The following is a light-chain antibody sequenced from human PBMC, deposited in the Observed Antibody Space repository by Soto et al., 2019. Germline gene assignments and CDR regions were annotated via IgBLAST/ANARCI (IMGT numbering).Light chain of an antibody. Sequence: QSVVTQEPSVTVSPGETVTLTCAPSTGEVSSGYLSNWFQQKPGQAPRTLINRTTNRRSWTPARFSGSLLGGKPALTLSGVQPEDEAEYYCLLHFGTLGVFGGGTKVTVL. CDR1: TGEVSSGYL. CDR2: RTT. CDR3: LLHFGTLGV. V-gene: IGLV7-43*01. J-gene: IGLJ3*02.